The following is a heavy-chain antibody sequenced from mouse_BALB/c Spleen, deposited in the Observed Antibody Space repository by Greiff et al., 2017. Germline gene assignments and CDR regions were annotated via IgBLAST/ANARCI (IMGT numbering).Heavy chain of an antibody. CDR1: GFTFSSFG. V-gene: IGHV5-17*02. J-gene: IGHJ1*01. CDR3: ARSGLRVYFDV. CDR2: ISSGSSTI. D-gene: IGHD2-4*01. Sequence: EVKVVESGGGLVQPGGSRKLSCAASGFTFSSFGMHWVRQAPEKGLEWVAYISSGSSTIYYADTVKGRFTISRNNPKNTLFLQMTSLRSEDTAMYYCARSGLRVYFDVWGAGTTVTVSS.